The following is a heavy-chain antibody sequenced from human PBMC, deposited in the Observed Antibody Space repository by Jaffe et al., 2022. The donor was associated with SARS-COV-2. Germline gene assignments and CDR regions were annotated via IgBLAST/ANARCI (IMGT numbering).Heavy chain of an antibody. CDR1: GGSISSYY. D-gene: IGHD2-2*01. CDR2: IYYSGST. J-gene: IGHJ6*02. CDR3: ARVGPRDVVVPAAMGYYYYYGMDV. Sequence: QVQLQESGPGLVKPSETLSLTCTVSGGSISSYYWSWIRQPPGKGLEWIGYIYYSGSTNYNPSLKSRVTISVDTSKNQFSLKLSSVTAADTAVYYCARVGPRDVVVPAAMGYYYYYGMDVWGQGTTVTVSS. V-gene: IGHV4-59*01.